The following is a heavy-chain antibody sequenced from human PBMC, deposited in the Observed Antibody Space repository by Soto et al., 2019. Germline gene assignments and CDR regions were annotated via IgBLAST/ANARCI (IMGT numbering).Heavy chain of an antibody. J-gene: IGHJ4*02. V-gene: IGHV3-30*18. Sequence: QVQLVESGGGVVQPGRSLRLSCAASGFTFSSYGMHWVRQAPGKGLEWVAVISYDGSNKYYADSVKGRFTISRDNSKNTLYLQMNSLRAEDTAVYYCAKNRVYSGPTDYYFDYWGQGTLVTVSS. CDR3: AKNRVYSGPTDYYFDY. D-gene: IGHD5-12*01. CDR2: ISYDGSNK. CDR1: GFTFSSYG.